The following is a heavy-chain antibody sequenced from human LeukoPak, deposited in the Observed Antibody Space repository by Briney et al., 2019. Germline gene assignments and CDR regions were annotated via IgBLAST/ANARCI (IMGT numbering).Heavy chain of an antibody. V-gene: IGHV1-8*01. Sequence: RASVKVSCKASGYTFTSYDINWVRQATGQGLEWMGWMNPNSGNTGYAQKFQGRVTMTRNTSISTAYMELSSLRSEDTAVYYCARGGYSSSWSHWYLDLWGRGTLVTVSS. CDR1: GYTFTSYD. CDR2: MNPNSGNT. J-gene: IGHJ2*01. CDR3: ARGGYSSSWSHWYLDL. D-gene: IGHD6-13*01.